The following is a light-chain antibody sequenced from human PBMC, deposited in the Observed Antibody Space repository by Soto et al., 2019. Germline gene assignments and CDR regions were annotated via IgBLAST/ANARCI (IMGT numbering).Light chain of an antibody. CDR3: QYYGNSPLT. CDR1: QSISTSS. Sequence: ELVLTQSPGTLSLSPGARATLNCRASQSISTSSLAWYRQKPGQAPRLLIYGAFNRATGIPDRFSGVGSGTDLTLTITRLEPEDGEVYDCQYYGNSPLTFGQGTKVDIK. V-gene: IGKV3-20*01. J-gene: IGKJ1*01. CDR2: GAF.